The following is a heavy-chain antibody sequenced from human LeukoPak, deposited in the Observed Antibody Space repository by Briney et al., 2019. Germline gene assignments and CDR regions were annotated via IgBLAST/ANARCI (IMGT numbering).Heavy chain of an antibody. Sequence: GGSLRLSCAASGFTFSSYSMNWVRPAPGKGLVWGSYISSSSTIYYADSVKGRFTISGDNAKNSLYLQMNSLRAEDTAVYYCARNPRGFGAYYCYYMDVWGKGTTVTVSS. J-gene: IGHJ6*03. CDR2: ISSSSTI. D-gene: IGHD3-10*01. CDR3: ARNPRGFGAYYCYYMDV. CDR1: GFTFSSYS. V-gene: IGHV3-48*01.